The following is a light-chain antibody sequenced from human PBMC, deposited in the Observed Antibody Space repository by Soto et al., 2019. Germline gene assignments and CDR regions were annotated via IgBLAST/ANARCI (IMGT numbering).Light chain of an antibody. Sequence: DIQMTQSPSSLSASLGDRVTITCRASQSISSYLHWYQQKPGKAPKLLIYAASSWQSGVPSRFSGSGSGTDSTITISRLQPEDFATYYCQQSYKTPWTFGQGTKVEIK. CDR2: AAS. V-gene: IGKV1-39*01. CDR3: QQSYKTPWT. CDR1: QSISSY. J-gene: IGKJ1*01.